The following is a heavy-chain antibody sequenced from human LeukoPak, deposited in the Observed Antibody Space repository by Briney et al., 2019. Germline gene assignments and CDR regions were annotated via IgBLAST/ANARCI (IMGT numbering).Heavy chain of an antibody. CDR2: ISYDGSNK. Sequence: GGSLRLSCAASGFTFSSYGMHWVRQAPGKGLEWVAVISYDGSNKYYADSVKGRFTISRDNSKNTLYLQMNSLRAEDTAVYYCAKDLPMVRGVIITTGVFDYWGQGTLVTVSS. CDR1: GFTFSSYG. J-gene: IGHJ4*02. CDR3: AKDLPMVRGVIITTGVFDY. V-gene: IGHV3-30*18. D-gene: IGHD3-10*01.